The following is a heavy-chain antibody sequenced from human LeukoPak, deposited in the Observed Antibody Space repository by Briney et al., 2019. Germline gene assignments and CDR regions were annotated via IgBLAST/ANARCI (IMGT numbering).Heavy chain of an antibody. J-gene: IGHJ4*02. CDR1: GGTFHSYA. CDR3: AREEDTVLVDY. V-gene: IGHV1-69*05. Sequence: SVKVSCKASGGTFHSYAIRWVRQAPGQGLEWMGRIIPIFCTANYAQKFQGRVTITTDESTSTAYMELSSLRSEDTAVYYCAREEDTVLVDYWGQGTLVTVSS. CDR2: IIPIFCTA. D-gene: IGHD2-15*01.